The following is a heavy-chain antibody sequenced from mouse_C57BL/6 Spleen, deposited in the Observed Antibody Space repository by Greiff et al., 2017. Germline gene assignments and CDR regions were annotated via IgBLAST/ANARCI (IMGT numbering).Heavy chain of an antibody. CDR3: ASITTVVATDFDV. V-gene: IGHV1-64*01. J-gene: IGHJ1*03. CDR2: IHPNSGST. Sequence: VKLQQPGAELVKPGASVTLSCKASGYTFTSYWMHWVKQRPGQGLEWIGMIHPNSGSTNYNEKFKSKATLTVDKSSSTAYMQLSSLTSEDSAVYYCASITTVVATDFDVWGTGTTVTVSS. D-gene: IGHD1-1*01. CDR1: GYTFTSYW.